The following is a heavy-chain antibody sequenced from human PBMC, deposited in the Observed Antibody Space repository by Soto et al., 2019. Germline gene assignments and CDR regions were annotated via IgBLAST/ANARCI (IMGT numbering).Heavy chain of an antibody. CDR1: GFTFGDYA. CDR3: GRVKPKYRATFDY. CDR2: IRSNGYGGTS. Sequence: EVQLVESGGGLVQPGRSLRLSCTSSGFTFGDYAVNWFRQAPGKGLDWIGFIRSNGYGGTSEYAASVKGRFTISRDDAKSTAYLQVNSLKTEDTALYLCGRVKPKYRATFDYWGLGTLVTVSS. J-gene: IGHJ4*02. V-gene: IGHV3-49*03. D-gene: IGHD5-12*01.